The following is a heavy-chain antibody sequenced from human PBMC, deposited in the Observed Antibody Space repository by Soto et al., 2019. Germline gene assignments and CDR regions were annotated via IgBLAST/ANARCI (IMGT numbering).Heavy chain of an antibody. CDR2: INWIGGST. CDR3: ARTYSSSSGIDY. V-gene: IGHV3-20*04. J-gene: IGHJ4*02. CDR1: GFTFDDYG. Sequence: EVQLVESGGGVVRPGGSLRLSCAASGFTFDDYGMSWVRQAPGKGLEWVSGINWIGGSTGYEDFVKGRFTISRDNTKNSLYLQMNSLRAEDTALYYCARTYSSSSGIDYWGQGTLVTVSS. D-gene: IGHD6-6*01.